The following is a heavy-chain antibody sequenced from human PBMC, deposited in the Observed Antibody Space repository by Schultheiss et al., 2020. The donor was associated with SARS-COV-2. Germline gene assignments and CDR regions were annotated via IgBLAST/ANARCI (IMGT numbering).Heavy chain of an antibody. V-gene: IGHV4-59*08. CDR3: ARGLQAGTTAFDY. CDR1: GGSISSYY. J-gene: IGHJ4*02. Sequence: SETLSLTCTVSGGSISSYYWSWIRQPPGKGLEWIGYIYYSGSTNYNPSLKSRVTISVDTSKNQFSLKLSSVTAADTAVYYCARGLQAGTTAFDYWGQGTLVTVSS. D-gene: IGHD1-7*01. CDR2: IYYSGST.